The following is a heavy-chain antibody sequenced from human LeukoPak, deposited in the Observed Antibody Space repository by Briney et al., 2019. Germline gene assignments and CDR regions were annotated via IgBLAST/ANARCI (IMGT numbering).Heavy chain of an antibody. CDR2: ISWNSGSI. CDR3: AKDRYSGSSDAFDI. Sequence: GGSLRLSCAASGFTFDDYAMHWVRQAPGKGLEWVSGISWNSGSIGYADSVKGRFTISRDNAKNSLYLQMNSLRAEDTALYYCAKDRYSGSSDAFDIWGQGTLVTVSS. V-gene: IGHV3-9*01. J-gene: IGHJ3*02. D-gene: IGHD1-26*01. CDR1: GFTFDDYA.